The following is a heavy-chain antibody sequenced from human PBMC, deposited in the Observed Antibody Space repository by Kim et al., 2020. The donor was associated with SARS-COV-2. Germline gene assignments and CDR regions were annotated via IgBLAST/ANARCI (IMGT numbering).Heavy chain of an antibody. Sequence: GGSLRLSCAASGFTFGDYNMNWVRQSPGKGLEWVSHINWDGTRTSYADSVKGRFTVSRNNSRHSLYLQMHSLKTEDSALYYRVKQSNEWGAAYFVNWGQGTLVSVSS. D-gene: IGHD1-26*01. V-gene: IGHV3-43*01. CDR2: INWDGTRT. CDR1: GFTFGDYN. CDR3: VKQSNEWGAAYFVN. J-gene: IGHJ4*02.